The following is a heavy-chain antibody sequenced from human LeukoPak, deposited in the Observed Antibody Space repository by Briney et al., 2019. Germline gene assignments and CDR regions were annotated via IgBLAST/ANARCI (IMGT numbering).Heavy chain of an antibody. Sequence: PGGSLRLSCAASAFTFSSNSRNWVGQAPGKGLKWVSFISTSSSYIHNADSVKGRFTISRDKAKNSLYLQMNSLRAEDTAVYYCARDFGRGGYWLDYYYYYMDVWGKGTTVTVSS. CDR2: ISTSSSYI. V-gene: IGHV3-21*01. CDR3: ARDFGRGGYWLDYYYYYMDV. J-gene: IGHJ6*03. D-gene: IGHD3-22*01. CDR1: AFTFSSNS.